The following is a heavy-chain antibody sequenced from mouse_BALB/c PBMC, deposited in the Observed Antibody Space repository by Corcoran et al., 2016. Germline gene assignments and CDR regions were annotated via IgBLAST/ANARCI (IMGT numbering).Heavy chain of an antibody. CDR3: ARGYYGHWYFDV. D-gene: IGHD1-1*01. J-gene: IGHJ1*01. CDR2: INTYTGEP. CDR1: GYTFTNYG. Sequence: QIQLVQSGPELKKPGETVKISCKASGYTFTNYGMNWVKQAPGKGLKWMGWINTYTGEPTYADDFKGRFAFSLETSASTAYLQINNLKNEDMATYFCARGYYGHWYFDVWGAGTTVTVSS. V-gene: IGHV9-1*02.